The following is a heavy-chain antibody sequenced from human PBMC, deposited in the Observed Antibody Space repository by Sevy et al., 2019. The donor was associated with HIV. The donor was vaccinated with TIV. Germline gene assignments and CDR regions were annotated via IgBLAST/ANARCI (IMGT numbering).Heavy chain of an antibody. D-gene: IGHD3-22*01. J-gene: IGHJ5*02. V-gene: IGHV3-48*03. CDR2: ISSSGSSI. CDR3: ARNGGAYDTGFDP. Sequence: GGSLRLSCVGSGFTFSSYDMNWVRQAPGKGLEWISKISSSGSSIYYADSVKGRFTIARDNAKNSLNLQMNSLRAEDTALYYCARNGGAYDTGFDPWGQGTLVTVSS. CDR1: GFTFSSYD.